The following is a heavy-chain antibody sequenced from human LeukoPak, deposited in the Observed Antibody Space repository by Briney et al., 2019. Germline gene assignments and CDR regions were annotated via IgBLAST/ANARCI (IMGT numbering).Heavy chain of an antibody. CDR2: IYSGGST. V-gene: IGHV3-53*05. CDR3: ARDGEITIFGGYLYYYYYYMDV. CDR1: GFIVSSNY. J-gene: IGHJ6*03. Sequence: GGSLRLSCAASGFIVSSNYMSWVRQAPGKGLEWVSVIYSGGSTYYADSVKGRFTISRDNSKNTLYLQMNSLRAEDTAVYYCARDGEITIFGGYLYYYYYYMDVWGKGTTVTVSS. D-gene: IGHD3-3*01.